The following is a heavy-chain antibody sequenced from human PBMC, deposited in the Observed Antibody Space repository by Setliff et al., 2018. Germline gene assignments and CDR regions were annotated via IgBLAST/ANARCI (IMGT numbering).Heavy chain of an antibody. J-gene: IGHJ6*03. CDR1: GDTFRSYG. CDR3: VREGVDTRSSTDYRYHMDV. V-gene: IGHV1-69*05. D-gene: IGHD5-18*01. CDR2: TIPMFGST. Sequence: SVKVSCKASGDTFRSYGISWVRQAPGQGLEWMGGTIPMFGSTSYAQKFQGRFTIITDESTTTAYMELSSLGSEDTAVYYCVREGVDTRSSTDYRYHMDVWGKGTTVTVSS.